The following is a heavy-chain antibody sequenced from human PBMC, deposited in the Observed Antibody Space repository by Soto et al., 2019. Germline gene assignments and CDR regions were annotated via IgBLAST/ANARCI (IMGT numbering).Heavy chain of an antibody. V-gene: IGHV3-74*01. CDR2: INSDGSST. D-gene: IGHD2-2*01. J-gene: IGHJ6*03. CDR1: GFTFSSYW. Sequence: GGSLRLYCAASGFTFSSYWMHWVRQAPGKGLVWVSRINSDGSSTSYADSVKGRFTISRGNAKNTLYLQMNSLRAEDTAVYYCARDGRYCSSTSCYGYYYYMDVWGKGTTVPVSS. CDR3: ARDGRYCSSTSCYGYYYYMDV.